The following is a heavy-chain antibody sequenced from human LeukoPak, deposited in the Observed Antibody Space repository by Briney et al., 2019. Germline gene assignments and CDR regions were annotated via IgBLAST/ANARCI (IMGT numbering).Heavy chain of an antibody. V-gene: IGHV3-23*01. CDR1: GFTFSIYA. CDR2: ITSSGDGT. J-gene: IGHJ4*02. CDR3: AKDRPNYYGSNGHYYRRDGDY. D-gene: IGHD3-22*01. Sequence: PGGSLRLSCAASGFTFSIYATSWVRQAPGKGLQWVSSITSSGDGTYYADSVKGRFTISRDNSENMLYLQMNSLRVEDTAVYFCAKDRPNYYGSNGHYYRRDGDYWGQGTLVTVSS.